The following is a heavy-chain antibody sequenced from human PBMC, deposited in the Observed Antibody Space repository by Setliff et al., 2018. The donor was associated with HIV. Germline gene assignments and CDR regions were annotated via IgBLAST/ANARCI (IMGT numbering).Heavy chain of an antibody. CDR2: IHTTGST. V-gene: IGHV4-61*09. CDR1: GDSISSGSYY. CDR3: AKDFHDCGDASWFDP. D-gene: IGHD4-17*01. J-gene: IGHJ5*02. Sequence: SETLSLTCSVSGDSISSGSYYWSWIRLPAGKGLEWIGQIHTTGSTNYNPSLKSRFTISRDNSKNTLYLQINSLRAEDTALYYCAKDFHDCGDASWFDPWGQGTLVTVSS.